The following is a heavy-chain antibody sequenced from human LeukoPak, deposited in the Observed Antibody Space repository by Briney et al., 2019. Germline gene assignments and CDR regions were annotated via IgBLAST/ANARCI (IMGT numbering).Heavy chain of an antibody. CDR1: GGSISSYY. J-gene: IGHJ6*03. CDR2: IYYSGST. V-gene: IGHV4-59*12. CDR3: ARARAPETKNYYYYMDV. Sequence: SETLSLTCTVSGGSISSYYWSWIRQPPGKGLEWIGDIYYSGSTNYNPSLKSRVTISVDTSKNQFSLKLSSVTAADTAVYYCARARAPETKNYYYYMDVWGKGTTVTVSS. D-gene: IGHD2-8*01.